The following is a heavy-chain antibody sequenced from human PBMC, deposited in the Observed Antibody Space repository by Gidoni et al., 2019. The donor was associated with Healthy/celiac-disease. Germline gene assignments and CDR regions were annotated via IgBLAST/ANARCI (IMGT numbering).Heavy chain of an antibody. J-gene: IGHJ4*02. V-gene: IGHV3-30*18. CDR3: AKANSGSYLDY. CDR2: ISYDGSNK. CDR1: GFTFSSYG. D-gene: IGHD1-26*01. Sequence: QVQLVESGGGVVQPGRSLRLSCAASGFTFSSYGMHWVRQAPGKGLAWVAVISYDGSNKYYADSVKGRFTISRDNSKNTLYLQMNSLRAEDTAVYYCAKANSGSYLDYWGQGTLVTVSS.